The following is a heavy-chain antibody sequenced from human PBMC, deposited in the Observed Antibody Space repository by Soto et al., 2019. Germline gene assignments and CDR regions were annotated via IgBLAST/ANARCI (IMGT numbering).Heavy chain of an antibody. V-gene: IGHV5-10-1*01. Sequence: PGESLKISCKGSGYSFTSYWISWVRQMPGKGLEWMGRIDPSDSYTNYSPSFQGHVTISADKSISTAYLQWSSLKASDTAMYYCARQEDLSMVRGVTPPVLLDPWGQGTLVTVSS. D-gene: IGHD3-10*01. CDR1: GYSFTSYW. CDR3: ARQEDLSMVRGVTPPVLLDP. CDR2: IDPSDSYT. J-gene: IGHJ5*02.